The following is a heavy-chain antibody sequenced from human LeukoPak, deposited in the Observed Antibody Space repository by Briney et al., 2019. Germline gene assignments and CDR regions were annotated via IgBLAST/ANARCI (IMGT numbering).Heavy chain of an antibody. Sequence: SQTLSLTCTVSGGSISSGSYYWSWIRQPAGKGLEWIGRIYTSGSTNYNPSLKSRVTISVDTSKNQFSLKLSSVTAADTAVYYCARQSRGDGYNSYYYYYYYMDVWGKGTTVTVSS. D-gene: IGHD5-24*01. J-gene: IGHJ6*03. CDR3: ARQSRGDGYNSYYYYYYYMDV. CDR2: IYTSGST. CDR1: GGSISSGSYY. V-gene: IGHV4-61*02.